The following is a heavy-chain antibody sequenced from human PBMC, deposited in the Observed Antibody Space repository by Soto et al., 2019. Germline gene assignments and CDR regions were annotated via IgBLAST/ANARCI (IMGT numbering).Heavy chain of an antibody. CDR1: GGSVSSGGYY. CDR2: IYYSGST. D-gene: IGHD1-1*01. CDR3: ARGRVGYPVTY. V-gene: IGHV4-31*03. Sequence: QVQLQESGPGLVKASQTLSLTCTVSGGSVSSGGYYWSWIRQHPGKGLEWIGYIYYSGSTYYNPSLKSRITISVDTSKNHFSRNLSPVSAADTAVYYCARGRVGYPVTYWGQGTLVTVSS. J-gene: IGHJ4*02.